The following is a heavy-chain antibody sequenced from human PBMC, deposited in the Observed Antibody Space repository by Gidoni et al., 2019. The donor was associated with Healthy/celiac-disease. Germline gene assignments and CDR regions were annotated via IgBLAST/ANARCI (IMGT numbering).Heavy chain of an antibody. J-gene: IGHJ3*02. Sequence: EVQLVESGGGLVKPGGSLRLSCAASGFTFSNAWMSWVRQAPGKGLEWVGRIKSKTDGGTTDYAAPVKGRFTISRDDSKNTLYLQMNSLKTEDTAVYYCTTDTWGMGSGAGAFDIWGQGTMVTVSS. CDR1: GFTFSNAW. CDR2: IKSKTDGGTT. CDR3: TTDTWGMGSGAGAFDI. V-gene: IGHV3-15*01. D-gene: IGHD2-15*01.